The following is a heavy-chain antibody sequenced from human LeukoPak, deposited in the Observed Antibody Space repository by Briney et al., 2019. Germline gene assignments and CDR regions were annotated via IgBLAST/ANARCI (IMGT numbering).Heavy chain of an antibody. CDR2: IHYSGST. V-gene: IGHV4-59*08. D-gene: IGHD3-22*01. CDR3: ARMAYDSSGSYHFDY. CDR1: GGSISSYC. J-gene: IGHJ4*02. Sequence: PSETLSLTCTVSGGSISSYCWSWIRQPPGKGLEWIGYIHYSGSTNYNPSLKRRITISVDTSKNQFSLKLRSVTAADMAVYYCARMAYDSSGSYHFDYWGQGTLVTVSS.